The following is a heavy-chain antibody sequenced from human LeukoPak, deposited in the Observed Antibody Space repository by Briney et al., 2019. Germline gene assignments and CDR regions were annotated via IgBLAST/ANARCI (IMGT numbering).Heavy chain of an antibody. CDR2: IYPGDSDT. CDR3: ARGYGSGASCYRRGCYFDY. J-gene: IGHJ4*02. Sequence: KLGESLKISCKGSGYSFTSYWIGWVRQMPAKGLEWMGIIYPGDSDTRYSPSFQGQVTISADKSISTAYLQWSSLKASDTAMYYCARGYGSGASCYRRGCYFDYWGQGTLVTVSS. V-gene: IGHV5-51*01. CDR1: GYSFTSYW. D-gene: IGHD2-2*02.